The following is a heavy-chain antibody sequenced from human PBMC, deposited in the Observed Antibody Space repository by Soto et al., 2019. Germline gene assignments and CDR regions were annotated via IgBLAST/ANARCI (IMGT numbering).Heavy chain of an antibody. CDR1: GSNFANYA. J-gene: IGHJ4*02. D-gene: IGHD1-26*01. V-gene: IGHV1-3*04. Sequence: ASVKVACKTSGSNFANYAVRWVRQATGQRLEWMGWINTGNGNTKYSQKFQGRVAITRDKSASTAHMELSSLRPEDTAVYYCARVYSNGLSLLDNWGQGTQVTVSS. CDR2: INTGNGNT. CDR3: ARVYSNGLSLLDN.